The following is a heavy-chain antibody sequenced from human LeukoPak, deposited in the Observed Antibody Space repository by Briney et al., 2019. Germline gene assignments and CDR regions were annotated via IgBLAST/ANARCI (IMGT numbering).Heavy chain of an antibody. Sequence: SATLSLTCAVSAASISNYYWSWIRQAPGKGLEWIGYISTSGSTYYNPSLKSRVSISLDTSKNRFSLNLNFVTAADTAVYYCASPRSGYRYTFDYWGQGALVTVSS. CDR1: AASISNYY. J-gene: IGHJ4*02. V-gene: IGHV4-4*09. CDR2: ISTSGST. CDR3: ASPRSGYRYTFDY. D-gene: IGHD3-22*01.